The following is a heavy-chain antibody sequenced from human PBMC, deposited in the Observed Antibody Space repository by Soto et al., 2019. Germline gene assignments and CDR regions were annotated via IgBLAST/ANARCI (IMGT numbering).Heavy chain of an antibody. D-gene: IGHD2-15*01. CDR1: GFTFNNYV. J-gene: IGHJ4*02. CDR2: ISSTGGGT. V-gene: IGHV3-23*01. Sequence: VGSLRLSCAASGFTFNNYVMSWVRQAPGKGLEWVSGISSTGGGTYYADPVKGRFTISRDNSKNTLYLQMNNLRAGDTALYYCAKGHDIVVVPTVDYWGQGTLVTVSS. CDR3: AKGHDIVVVPTVDY.